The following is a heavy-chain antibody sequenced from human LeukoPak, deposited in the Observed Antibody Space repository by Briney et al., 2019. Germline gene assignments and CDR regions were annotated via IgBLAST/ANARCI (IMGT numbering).Heavy chain of an antibody. V-gene: IGHV4-38-2*02. D-gene: IGHD3-9*01. J-gene: IGHJ4*02. CDR1: GYSISSGYY. CDR2: VYHSGIT. CDR3: ARAVGSFDWLPLFDY. Sequence: SETLSLTCSVSGYSISSGYYWGWIRQAPGKGLEWIGSVYHSGITYYTPSLKSRVTISVDTSKNRFYLKLSSVTAADTAVYYCARAVGSFDWLPLFDYWGQGTLVTVSS.